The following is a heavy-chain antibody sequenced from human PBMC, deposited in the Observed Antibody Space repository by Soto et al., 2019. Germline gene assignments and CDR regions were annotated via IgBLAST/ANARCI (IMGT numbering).Heavy chain of an antibody. CDR1: GFTVSSNY. CDR2: IYSCGST. Sequence: EVQLVESGGGLIQPGGSLRLSCAASGFTVSSNYMSWVRQAPGKGLEWVSVIYSCGSTYYADSVKGRFTISRDNSKNTLYVHMNSLRAEDTAVYYCARGKGDSSGYYCLNDYYYYYGMDVWGQGTTVTVSS. V-gene: IGHV3-66*03. D-gene: IGHD3-22*01. J-gene: IGHJ6*02. CDR3: ARGKGDSSGYYCLNDYYYYYGMDV.